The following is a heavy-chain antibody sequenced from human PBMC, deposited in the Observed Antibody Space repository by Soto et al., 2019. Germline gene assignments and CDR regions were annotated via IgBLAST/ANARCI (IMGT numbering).Heavy chain of an antibody. D-gene: IGHD6-13*01. CDR1: GGTFSIYA. Sequence: SVKVSCKASGGTFSIYAISWVRQAPGQGLEWMGGIIPIFGTANYAQKFQGRVTITADESTSTAYMELSSLRSEDTAVYYCARDPIRGQQLVHAFDIWGQGTMVTASS. CDR3: ARDPIRGQQLVHAFDI. J-gene: IGHJ3*02. CDR2: IIPIFGTA. V-gene: IGHV1-69*13.